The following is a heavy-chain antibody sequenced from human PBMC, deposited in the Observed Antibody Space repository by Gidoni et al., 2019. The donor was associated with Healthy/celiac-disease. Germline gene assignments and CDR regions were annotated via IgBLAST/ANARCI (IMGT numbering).Heavy chain of an antibody. CDR2: TYYRSKWYN. CDR1: GDSVSSNSAA. CDR3: ARETYYCTNGVCYLGGGEYFDY. V-gene: IGHV6-1*01. J-gene: IGHJ4*02. D-gene: IGHD2-8*01. Sequence: QVQLQQSGPGLVKPSQTLSLTSAISGDSVSSNSAAWNWIRQSPSRGLEWMGRTYYRSKWYNDYAVSVKSLITINPETSKNQFSLQLNSVTPEDTAVYYCARETYYCTNGVCYLGGGEYFDYWGQGTLVTVSS.